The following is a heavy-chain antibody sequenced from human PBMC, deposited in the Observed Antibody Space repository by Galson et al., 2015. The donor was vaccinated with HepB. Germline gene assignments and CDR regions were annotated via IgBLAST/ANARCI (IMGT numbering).Heavy chain of an antibody. CDR2: IWYDGSNK. V-gene: IGHV3-33*01. CDR1: GFTFSSYG. D-gene: IGHD5-12*01. CDR3: ARDRGMVATYNDY. J-gene: IGHJ4*02. Sequence: SLRLSCAASGFTFSSYGMHWVRQAPGKGLEWVAVIWYDGSNKNYADSVKGRFAISRDNSKNTLYLQMNSLRAEDTAVYYCARDRGMVATYNDYWGQGTLVTVSS.